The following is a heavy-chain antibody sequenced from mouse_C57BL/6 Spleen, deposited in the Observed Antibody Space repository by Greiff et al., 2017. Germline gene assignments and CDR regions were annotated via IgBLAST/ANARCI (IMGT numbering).Heavy chain of an antibody. V-gene: IGHV1-26*01. CDR2: INPNTGGT. CDR3: ARYVWLLYAMDY. D-gene: IGHD2-2*01. Sequence: EVQLQQSGPELVKPGASVKISCKASGYTFTDYYMNWVKQSHGKSLEWIGDINPNTGGTSYNQKFKGKATLTVDKSSSTAYMERRSLTSEDSAVYDCARYVWLLYAMDYWGQGTSVTVSS. J-gene: IGHJ4*01. CDR1: GYTFTDYY.